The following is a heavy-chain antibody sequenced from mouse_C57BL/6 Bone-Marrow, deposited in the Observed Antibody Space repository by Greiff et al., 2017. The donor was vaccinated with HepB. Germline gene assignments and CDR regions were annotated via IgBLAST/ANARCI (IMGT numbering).Heavy chain of an antibody. CDR1: GYTFTNYW. CDR2: IYPGGGYT. D-gene: IGHD1-1*01. Sequence: VKLQQSGAELVRPGTSVKMSCKASGYTFTNYWIGWAKQRPGHGLEWIGDIYPGGGYTNYNEKFKGKATLTADKSSSTAYMQFSSLTSEDSAIYYCACAASAVRGAMDYWGQGTSVTVSS. J-gene: IGHJ4*01. V-gene: IGHV1-63*01. CDR3: ACAASAVRGAMDY.